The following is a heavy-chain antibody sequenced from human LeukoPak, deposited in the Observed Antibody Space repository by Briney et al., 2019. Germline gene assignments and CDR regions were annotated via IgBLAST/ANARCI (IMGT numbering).Heavy chain of an antibody. Sequence: SETLSLTCAVYGEPFNGYYWNWIRQSPGKGLEWIGEINHSGSTNYNPSLKSRVTISVDTSKNRFSLKPNSVTAADTAVYYCASRYFCSSTSCYTFDYWGQGTLVAVSS. CDR2: INHSGST. D-gene: IGHD2-2*02. CDR1: GEPFNGYY. V-gene: IGHV4-34*01. J-gene: IGHJ4*02. CDR3: ASRYFCSSTSCYTFDY.